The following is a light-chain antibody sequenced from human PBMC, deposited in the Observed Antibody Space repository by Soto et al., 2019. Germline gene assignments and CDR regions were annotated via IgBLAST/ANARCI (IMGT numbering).Light chain of an antibody. Sequence: DIQMTQSPSSLSASVGDTVAITCRASQSITAFLNWYQQKPGKAPKLLIYATSTLQSGVPSRFSGSGPGTEFTLTVSSLQPEDFATYYCQQSYSAWYTFGQGTKVDIK. CDR1: QSITAF. V-gene: IGKV1-39*01. CDR2: ATS. J-gene: IGKJ2*01. CDR3: QQSYSAWYT.